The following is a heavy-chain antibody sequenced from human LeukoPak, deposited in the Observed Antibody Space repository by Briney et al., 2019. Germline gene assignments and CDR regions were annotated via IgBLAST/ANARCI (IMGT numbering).Heavy chain of an antibody. D-gene: IGHD4-11*01. CDR3: ARAGSSNFFGSYYYYMDV. J-gene: IGHJ6*03. Sequence: SETLSLTCTVSGGSISSSSYYWGWIRQPPGKGLEWIGSIYYSGSTYYNPSLKSRVTISVDTSKNQFSLKLSSVTAADTAVYYCARAGSSNFFGSYYYYMDVWGKGTTVTVSS. CDR1: GGSISSSSYY. V-gene: IGHV4-39*07. CDR2: IYYSGST.